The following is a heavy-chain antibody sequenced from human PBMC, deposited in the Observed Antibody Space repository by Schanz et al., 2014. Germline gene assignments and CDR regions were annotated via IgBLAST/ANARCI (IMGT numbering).Heavy chain of an antibody. J-gene: IGHJ4*02. D-gene: IGHD3-22*01. CDR2: IRYDGSSK. Sequence: QVQLVESGGAVVQPGGSLKLSCVASGFTFSSYSMHWVRQAPGKGLEWVAFIRYDGSSKYYADSVRGRFTISRDDSKNTLYLQMNSLRPEDTAVYYCAKEDRTHSSDYVYWGQGTLVTVSS. V-gene: IGHV3-30*02. CDR3: AKEDRTHSSDYVY. CDR1: GFTFSSYS.